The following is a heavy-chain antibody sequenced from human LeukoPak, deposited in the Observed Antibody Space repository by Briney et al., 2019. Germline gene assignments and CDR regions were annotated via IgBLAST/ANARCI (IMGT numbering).Heavy chain of an antibody. CDR2: ISYDGSNK. V-gene: IGHV3-30-3*01. CDR1: GLTFSSYA. CDR3: ARPWYSSSSGPLFDY. J-gene: IGHJ4*02. Sequence: GRSLRLSCAASGLTFSSYAMHWVRQAPGKGLEWVAVISYDGSNKYYADSVKGRFTISRDNSKNTLYLQMNSLRAEDTAVYYCARPWYSSSSGPLFDYWGQGTLVTVSS. D-gene: IGHD6-13*01.